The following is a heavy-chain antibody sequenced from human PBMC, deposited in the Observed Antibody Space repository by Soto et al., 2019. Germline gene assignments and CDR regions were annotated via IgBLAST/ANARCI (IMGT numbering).Heavy chain of an antibody. J-gene: IGHJ6*02. V-gene: IGHV3-30-3*01. CDR2: ISYDGSNK. Sequence: QVQLVESGGGVVQPGRSLRLSCAASGFTFSSYAMHWVRQAPGKGLEWVAVISYDGSNKYYAASVKGRFTISRDNFKNSLYLQMNSLRAEDTAVYYCARGYCTNGVCSQRMYYYYYGMDVWGQGTTVTVSS. CDR3: ARGYCTNGVCSQRMYYYYYGMDV. D-gene: IGHD2-8*01. CDR1: GFTFSSYA.